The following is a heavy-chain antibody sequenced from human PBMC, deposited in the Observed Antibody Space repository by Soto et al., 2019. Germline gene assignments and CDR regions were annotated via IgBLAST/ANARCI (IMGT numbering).Heavy chain of an antibody. V-gene: IGHV1-18*01. CDR1: GYTFTSYG. D-gene: IGHD6-19*01. CDR3: ARSAFYSSGWYGIEWFDP. J-gene: IGHJ5*02. Sequence: ASVKVSCKASGYTFTSYGISWVRQAPGQGLEWMGWISAYNGNTNYAQKLQGRVTMTTDTTTSTAYMELRSLRSDDTAVYYCARSAFYSSGWYGIEWFDPWGQGTLVTVSS. CDR2: ISAYNGNT.